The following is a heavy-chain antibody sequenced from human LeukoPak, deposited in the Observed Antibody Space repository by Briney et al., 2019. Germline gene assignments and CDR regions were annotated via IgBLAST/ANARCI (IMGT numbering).Heavy chain of an antibody. V-gene: IGHV5-10-1*01. CDR2: IDPSDSYT. CDR3: ARILWFGELLPSNIDY. CDR1: GYSFTSYW. D-gene: IGHD3-10*01. Sequence: GESLKISCKGSGYSFTSYWISWVRQMPGKGLEWMGRIDPSDSYTNYSPSFQGHVTSSADKSIRSAHRQWSRLKDWDTAMYYCARILWFGELLPSNIDYWGQGTLVTVSS. J-gene: IGHJ4*02.